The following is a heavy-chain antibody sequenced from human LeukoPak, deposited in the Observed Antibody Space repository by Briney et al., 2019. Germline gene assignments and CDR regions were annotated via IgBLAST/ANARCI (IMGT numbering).Heavy chain of an antibody. Sequence: GGSLRLSCAASGFTSSSYSMNWVRQAPGKGLEWVSYISSSSSTIYYADSVKGRFTISRDNAKNSLYLQMNSLRAEDTAVYYCARDYYDKDNDYWGQGTLVTVSS. J-gene: IGHJ4*02. CDR2: ISSSSSTI. D-gene: IGHD3-22*01. CDR1: GFTSSSYS. CDR3: ARDYYDKDNDY. V-gene: IGHV3-48*01.